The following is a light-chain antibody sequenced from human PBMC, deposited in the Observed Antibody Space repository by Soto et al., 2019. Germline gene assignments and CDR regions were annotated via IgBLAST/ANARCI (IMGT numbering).Light chain of an antibody. J-gene: IGKJ1*01. V-gene: IGKV3-11*01. CDR1: QSVATY. Sequence: EIVLTQSPAILYLSPGETATLSCRASQSVATYLAWYQHNPGQAPRLLIYDASTRITGVPARFSGRGSGTDFTHTITGREPEDSAVYYCQQRSTWPRPLGQGTQVEIK. CDR3: QQRSTWPRP. CDR2: DAS.